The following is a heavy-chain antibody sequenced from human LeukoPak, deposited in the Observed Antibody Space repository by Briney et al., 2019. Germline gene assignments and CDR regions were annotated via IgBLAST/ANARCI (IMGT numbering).Heavy chain of an antibody. V-gene: IGHV3-64D*06. CDR3: VKDVIVGARRGHICSFDY. D-gene: IGHD2/OR15-2a*01. Sequence: GGSLGLSCSASGFTFSSYAMHWVRQAPGKGLVYGSTISSNGDSTYYADSVKGRFTISRDNSKNTLYLQMSSLRAEDTAVYYCVKDVIVGARRGHICSFDYWAQGTLVTVSS. CDR2: ISSNGDST. J-gene: IGHJ4*02. CDR1: GFTFSSYA.